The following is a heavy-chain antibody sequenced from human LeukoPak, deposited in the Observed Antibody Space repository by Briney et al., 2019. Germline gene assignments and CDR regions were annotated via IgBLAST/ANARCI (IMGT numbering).Heavy chain of an antibody. D-gene: IGHD3-10*01. CDR3: AKDPITMVRGVIITYYYYYMDV. Sequence: GGSLRLSCAASGFTFSSCGMHWVRQAPGKGLEWVAFIRYDGSNKYYADSVKGRFTISRDNSKNTLYLQMNSLRAEDTAVYYCAKDPITMVRGVIITYYYYYMDVWGKGTTVTVSS. J-gene: IGHJ6*03. CDR1: GFTFSSCG. V-gene: IGHV3-30*02. CDR2: IRYDGSNK.